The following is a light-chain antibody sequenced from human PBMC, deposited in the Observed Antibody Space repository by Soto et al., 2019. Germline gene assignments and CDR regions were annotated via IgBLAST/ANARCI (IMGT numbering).Light chain of an antibody. Sequence: DIQMTQSPSSLSASVGDRVTITCRARQSISSYLNWYQQKPGKAPKLLINAASNLQSGVPSRFTGSGSGTDFTLTISSLQPADFATYSCQQSYSSPPISFSNGTRLEIK. V-gene: IGKV1-39*01. CDR1: QSISSY. CDR3: QQSYSSPPIS. J-gene: IGKJ5*01. CDR2: AAS.